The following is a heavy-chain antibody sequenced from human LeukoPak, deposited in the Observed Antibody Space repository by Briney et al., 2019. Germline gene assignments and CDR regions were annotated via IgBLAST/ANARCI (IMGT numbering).Heavy chain of an antibody. Sequence: GGSLRLSCAASGFTFSNYAMHWVRQAPGKGLEWVAVISYDGGSKHYADSVKGRFTISRDNSKNTLYLQMNSLRAEDTAVYYCAKDRGYDFWSGYCDYWGQGTLVTVSS. CDR2: ISYDGGSK. V-gene: IGHV3-30-3*01. CDR3: AKDRGYDFWSGYCDY. D-gene: IGHD3-3*01. CDR1: GFTFSNYA. J-gene: IGHJ4*02.